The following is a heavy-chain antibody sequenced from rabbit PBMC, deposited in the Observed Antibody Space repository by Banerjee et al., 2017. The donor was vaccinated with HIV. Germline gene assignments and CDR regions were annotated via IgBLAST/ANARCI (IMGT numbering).Heavy chain of an antibody. Sequence: QSLEESGGDLVKPGASLTLTCTASGFSFSSSYWICWVRQAPGKGLEWIGCIHTGSGNAAYASWAKGRFTISKTSSTTVTLQMTSLTAADTATYFCARAAGYAGYGYATGFDLWGPGTLVTVS. CDR1: GFSFSSSYW. J-gene: IGHJ4*01. D-gene: IGHD6-1*01. CDR3: ARAAGYAGYGYATGFDL. CDR2: IHTGSGNA. V-gene: IGHV1S40*01.